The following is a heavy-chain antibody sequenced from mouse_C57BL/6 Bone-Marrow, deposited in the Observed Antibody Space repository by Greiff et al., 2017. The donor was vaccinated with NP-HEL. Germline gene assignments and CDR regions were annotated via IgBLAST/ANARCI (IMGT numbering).Heavy chain of an antibody. D-gene: IGHD1-1*01. Sequence: EVQGVESGGGLVKPGGSLKLSCAASGFTFSYYGMHWVRQAPEKGLEWVAYISSGSSTIYYADTVKGRFTISRDNAKNTLFLQMTGLMSEDTAMYYCARGDYYGLDYWGQGTTLTVSS. CDR2: ISSGSSTI. CDR1: GFTFSYYG. CDR3: ARGDYYGLDY. J-gene: IGHJ2*01. V-gene: IGHV5-17*01.